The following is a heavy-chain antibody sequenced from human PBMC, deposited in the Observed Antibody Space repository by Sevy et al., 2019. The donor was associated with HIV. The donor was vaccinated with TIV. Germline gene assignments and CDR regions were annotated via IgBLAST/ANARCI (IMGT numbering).Heavy chain of an antibody. CDR2: IRNKANSHTT. V-gene: IGHV3-72*01. CDR3: ARVTAVADLYFDY. Sequence: GGSLRLSCAASGFTFSDHYMDWVRQAPGKGLEWVGRIRNKANSHTTEYAASVKGRFTISRGDSKNSLYLQMNSLKTEDTAVYYCARVTAVADLYFDYWGQGTLVTVSS. CDR1: GFTFSDHY. J-gene: IGHJ4*02. D-gene: IGHD6-19*01.